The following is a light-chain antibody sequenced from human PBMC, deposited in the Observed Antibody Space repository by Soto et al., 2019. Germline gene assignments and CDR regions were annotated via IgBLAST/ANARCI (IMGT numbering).Light chain of an antibody. Sequence: QSVLTQPASVSGSPGQSITISCAGTNSDVGNYNLVSWYQQHPGKAPKLIIFEVSRRPSGVSYRFSGSKSGNTASLTISGLQADDEADYYCCSYADINTVVFGGGTKLTVL. J-gene: IGLJ2*01. CDR1: NSDVGNYNL. V-gene: IGLV2-23*02. CDR2: EVS. CDR3: CSYADINTVV.